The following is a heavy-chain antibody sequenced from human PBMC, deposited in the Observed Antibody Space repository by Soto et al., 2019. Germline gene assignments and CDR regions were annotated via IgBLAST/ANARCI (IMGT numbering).Heavy chain of an antibody. CDR3: ARGSASITGTTTCPKHDAFDI. J-gene: IGHJ3*02. V-gene: IGHV1-69*01. CDR2: IIPIFGTA. D-gene: IGHD1-7*01. Sequence: QVQLVQSGAEVKKPGSSVKVSCKASGGTFSSYAISWVRQAPGQGLEWMGGIIPIFGTANYAQKFQGRVTITADESTSTAYMELRSLRSEDTAVYYCARGSASITGTTTCPKHDAFDIWGQGTMVTVSS. CDR1: GGTFSSYA.